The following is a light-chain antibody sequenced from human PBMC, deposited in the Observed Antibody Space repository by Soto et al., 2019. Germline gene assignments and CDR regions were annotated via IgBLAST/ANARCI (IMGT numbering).Light chain of an antibody. CDR1: SSNIGSNT. CDR3: AAWDGSLDGYV. Sequence: QSVLTQPPSASGTPGQRVTISCSGSSSNIGSNTVNWYQQLPGTAPKLRMYSNNQRPSGVPDRFSGSKSGTSASLAISGLQSEDEADYYCAAWDGSLDGYVFGTGTKVTVL. CDR2: SNN. J-gene: IGLJ1*01. V-gene: IGLV1-44*01.